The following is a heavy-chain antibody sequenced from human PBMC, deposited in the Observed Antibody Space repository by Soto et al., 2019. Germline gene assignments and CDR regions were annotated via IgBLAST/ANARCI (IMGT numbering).Heavy chain of an antibody. J-gene: IGHJ6*02. D-gene: IGHD2-15*01. CDR1: GFTFSSYA. CDR2: ISYDGNNK. CDR3: ARAGCDGGSCYTLVGLRYGMDV. V-gene: IGHV3-30-3*01. Sequence: QVQLVESGGGVVQPGRSLRLSCVASGFTFSSYAMYWVRQAPGKGLEWVAVISYDGNNKYYADSVKGRFTISRDNSKNTLYLQMNILRLEDTAVYYCARAGCDGGSCYTLVGLRYGMDVWGQGTTVTVSS.